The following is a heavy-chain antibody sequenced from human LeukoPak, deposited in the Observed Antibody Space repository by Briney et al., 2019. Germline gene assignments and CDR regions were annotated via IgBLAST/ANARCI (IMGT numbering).Heavy chain of an antibody. V-gene: IGHV3-15*01. Sequence: GGSLRLSCAASGFTFSNAWMSWVRQAPGKGLEWVGRIKSKTDGGTTDYAAPVKGRFTISRDDSKNTLYLQMNSLKTEDTAVYYCTTGHYSNYLWEHGAYFDYWGQGTLVTVSS. CDR1: GFTFSNAW. CDR3: TTGHYSNYLWEHGAYFDY. D-gene: IGHD4-11*01. J-gene: IGHJ4*02. CDR2: IKSKTDGGTT.